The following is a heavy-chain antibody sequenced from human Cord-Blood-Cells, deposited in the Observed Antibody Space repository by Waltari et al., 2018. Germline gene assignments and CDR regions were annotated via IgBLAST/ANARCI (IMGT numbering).Heavy chain of an antibody. CDR3: ARGVTIFGVVMNYGMDV. CDR1: GGSISSGGYS. V-gene: IGHV4-30-2*01. D-gene: IGHD3-3*01. CDR2: IYHSGST. J-gene: IGHJ6*02. Sequence: QLQLQESGSGLVKPSQTLSLTCAVSGGSISSGGYSWSWIRQPPGKGLEWIGSIYHSGSTYYNPSLKGRVTIAVDRSKNQFSLKLSSVTAADTAVYYCARGVTIFGVVMNYGMDVWGQGTTVTVSS.